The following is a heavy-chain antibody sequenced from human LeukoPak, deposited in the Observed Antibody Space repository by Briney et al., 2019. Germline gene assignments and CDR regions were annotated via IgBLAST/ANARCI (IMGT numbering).Heavy chain of an antibody. J-gene: IGHJ6*02. CDR1: GFTFSSYG. V-gene: IGHV3-13*01. CDR2: IGTAGDT. CDR3: ARGGITFGGVIVLGMDV. Sequence: GGSLRLPCAASGFTFSSYGMHWVRQATGKGLEWVSAIGTAGDTYYPGSVKGRFTISRENAKNSLYLQMNSLRAGDTAVYYCARGGITFGGVIVLGMDVWGQGTTVTVSS. D-gene: IGHD3-16*02.